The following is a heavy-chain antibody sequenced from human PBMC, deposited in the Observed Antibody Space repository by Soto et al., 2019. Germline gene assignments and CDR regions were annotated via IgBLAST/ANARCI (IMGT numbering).Heavy chain of an antibody. D-gene: IGHD3-22*01. V-gene: IGHV3-30-3*01. CDR1: GFTFSSYA. CDR2: ISYDGSNK. CDR3: AREDYYDSSGRPGYFDD. Sequence: SLRLSCAASGFTFSSYAMHWVRQAPGKGLEWVAVISYDGSNKYYADSVKGRFTISRDNSKNTLYLQMNSLRAEDTAVYYCAREDYYDSSGRPGYFDDWGQGTLVTVSS. J-gene: IGHJ4*02.